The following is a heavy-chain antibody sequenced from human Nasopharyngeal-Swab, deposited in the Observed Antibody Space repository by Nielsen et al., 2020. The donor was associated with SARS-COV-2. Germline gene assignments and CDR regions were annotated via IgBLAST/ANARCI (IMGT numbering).Heavy chain of an antibody. J-gene: IGHJ3*02. CDR3: AAGYSYYHSSGYALDI. CDR1: GFTFTSSV. CDR2: IAVGSGNT. D-gene: IGHD3-22*01. Sequence: SVKVSCKASGFTFTSSVMQWVRQARGQRLEWIGWIAVGSGNTHYAQKFQERVTITCDMSTSTAYMELSSLSSEDTAVYYCAAGYSYYHSSGYALDIWGQGTMVTVSS. V-gene: IGHV1-58*02.